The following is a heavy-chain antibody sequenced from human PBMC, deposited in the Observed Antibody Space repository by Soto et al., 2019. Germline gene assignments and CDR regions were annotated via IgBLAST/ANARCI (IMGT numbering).Heavy chain of an antibody. CDR1: GGSINSYW. CDR2: VYSSGTT. J-gene: IGHJ4*02. D-gene: IGHD3-10*01. V-gene: IGHV4-4*07. CDR3: ARDIGSYAYREGY. Sequence: SETLSLTCSVSGGSINSYWWSWIRQPAGKGLEWIGRVYSSGTTDYNPSLNSRATLSVETSKNQFSLKLSSVTAADTAVYYCARDIGSYAYREGYWGQGIQVTVSS.